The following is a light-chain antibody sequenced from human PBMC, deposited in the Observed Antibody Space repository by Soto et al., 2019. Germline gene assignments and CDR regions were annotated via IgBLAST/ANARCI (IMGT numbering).Light chain of an antibody. CDR2: INSDGSH. V-gene: IGLV4-69*01. CDR1: SGHSSCA. Sequence: QPVLTQSPSASASRGASVKFICTLSSGHSSCAIAWHQQQPEKGPRYLMKINSDGSHSKGDGIPDRFSGSSSGAERYLTISRLQYGDEADNYCQTWGTGIRVVGTGTKLTVL. J-gene: IGLJ1*01. CDR3: QTWGTGIRV.